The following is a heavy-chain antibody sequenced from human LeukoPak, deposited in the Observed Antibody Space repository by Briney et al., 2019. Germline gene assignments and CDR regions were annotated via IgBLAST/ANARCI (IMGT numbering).Heavy chain of an antibody. J-gene: IGHJ4*02. Sequence: SETLSLTCNVSGGSISNYYWGWIRQPPGKGLEWIGSIYYSGSTYYNPSLKSRVTISVDTSKNQFSLKLSSVTAADTAVYYCARRMNKGYFDYWGQGTLVTVSS. CDR2: IYYSGST. D-gene: IGHD2-8*01. CDR3: ARRMNKGYFDY. V-gene: IGHV4-39*01. CDR1: GGSISNYY.